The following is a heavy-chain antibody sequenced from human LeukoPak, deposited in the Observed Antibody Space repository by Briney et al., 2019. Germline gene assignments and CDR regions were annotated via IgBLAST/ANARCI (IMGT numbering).Heavy chain of an antibody. Sequence: PGGSLRLPCAASGFTFSSYGMHWVRQAPGKGLEWVAFIRYDGSNKYYAGSVKGRFTISRDNSKNTLYLQMNSLRAEDTAVYYCAKAANYYDSSGYEYWGQGTLVTVSS. CDR1: GFTFSSYG. V-gene: IGHV3-30*02. CDR2: IRYDGSNK. J-gene: IGHJ4*02. CDR3: AKAANYYDSSGYEY. D-gene: IGHD3-22*01.